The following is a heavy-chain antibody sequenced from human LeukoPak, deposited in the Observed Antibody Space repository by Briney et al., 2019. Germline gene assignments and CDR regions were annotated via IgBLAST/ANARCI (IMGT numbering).Heavy chain of an antibody. V-gene: IGHV1-8*01. D-gene: IGHD3-3*01. CDR3: ARYLVYPSGIVCMDV. J-gene: IGHJ6*02. CDR1: GYTFTSYD. CDR2: MSPNSGNT. Sequence: GASVKVSCKASGYTFTSYDINWVRQATGQGLEWMGWMSPNSGNTGYAQKFQGRVTMTRNTSISTAYMELSSLRSEDTAVYYGARYLVYPSGIVCMDVWGQGTTVTVSS.